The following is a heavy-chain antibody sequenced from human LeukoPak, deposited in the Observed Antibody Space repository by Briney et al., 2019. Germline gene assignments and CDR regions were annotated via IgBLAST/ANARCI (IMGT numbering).Heavy chain of an antibody. J-gene: IGHJ4*02. CDR3: ATGGKFDFWSGYHIDN. Sequence: GGSLRLSCEVSGFTFSSNAMHWLRQAPGEGLEWVAVISYDGSNKNFADSVKGRFTVSRDNSKHTLYLHMNSLRSDDTAMYYFATGGKFDFWSGYHIDNWGQGTLVTVSS. D-gene: IGHD3-3*01. CDR2: ISYDGSNK. V-gene: IGHV3-30*04. CDR1: GFTFSSNA.